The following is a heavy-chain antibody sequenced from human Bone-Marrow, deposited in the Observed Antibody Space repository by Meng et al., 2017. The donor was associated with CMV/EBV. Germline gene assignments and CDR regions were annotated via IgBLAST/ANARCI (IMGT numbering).Heavy chain of an antibody. D-gene: IGHD2-15*01. Sequence: ASVKVSCKASGYTFTSYDINWVRQATGQGLEWMGWMNPNSGNTGYAQKFQGRVTITRNTSISTAYMELSSLRSEDTAVYYCARGWVVVAATWSYYYYYGMDVWGQGNTVTVSS. V-gene: IGHV1-8*03. J-gene: IGHJ6*02. CDR3: ARGWVVVAATWSYYYYYGMDV. CDR2: MNPNSGNT. CDR1: GYTFTSYD.